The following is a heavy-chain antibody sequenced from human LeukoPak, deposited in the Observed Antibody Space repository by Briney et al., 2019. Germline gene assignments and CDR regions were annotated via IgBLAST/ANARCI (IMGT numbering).Heavy chain of an antibody. Sequence: GGSLRLSCAASGFTFSSYAMSWVRQAPGKGLEWVSAISGSGGSTYYADSVKDRFTISRDNPKNTLYLQMNSLRAENTAVYYCAKDSRIVVVWYYYYMDVWGKGTTVTVSS. CDR1: GFTFSSYA. V-gene: IGHV3-23*01. D-gene: IGHD2-15*01. J-gene: IGHJ6*03. CDR2: ISGSGGST. CDR3: AKDSRIVVVWYYYYMDV.